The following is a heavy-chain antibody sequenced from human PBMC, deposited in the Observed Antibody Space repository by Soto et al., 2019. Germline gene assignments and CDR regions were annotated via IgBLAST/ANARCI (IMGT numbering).Heavy chain of an antibody. CDR3: ARVYCSGGSCYLRY. J-gene: IGHJ4*02. D-gene: IGHD2-15*01. CDR1: GGTFSSYA. CDR2: IIPIFGTA. V-gene: IGHV1-69*01. Sequence: QVQLVQSGAEVKKPGSSVKVSCKASGGTFSSYAISWVRQAPGQGLEWMGGIIPIFGTANYAQKFQGRGTITADESTSTAYMELSSLRSEDTAVYYCARVYCSGGSCYLRYWGQGTLVTVSS.